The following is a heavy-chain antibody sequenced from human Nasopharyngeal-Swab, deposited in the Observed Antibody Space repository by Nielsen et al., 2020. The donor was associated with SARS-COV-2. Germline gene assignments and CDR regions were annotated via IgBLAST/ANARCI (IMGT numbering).Heavy chain of an antibody. Sequence: GSLRLSCSVSGYSVSSGYYCGWIRQPPGKGLEWIGYIYYGGSTNYNPSLKSRVTISVDTSKNQFSLKLSSVTAADTAVYYCARIIMVFGMVPDFWGRGTLVTVSS. J-gene: IGHJ4*02. CDR3: ARIIMVFGMVPDF. D-gene: IGHD3/OR15-3a*01. CDR1: GYSVSSGYY. V-gene: IGHV4-61*01. CDR2: IYYGGST.